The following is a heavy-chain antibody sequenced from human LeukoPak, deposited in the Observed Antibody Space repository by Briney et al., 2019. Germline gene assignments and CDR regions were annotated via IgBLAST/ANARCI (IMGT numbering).Heavy chain of an antibody. V-gene: IGHV3-11*01. CDR1: GFTFSDYY. CDR3: ARGRYGSGSYLDY. Sequence: GGSLRLSCAASGFTFSDYYMSWIRQAPGKGLQWVSYISSSGSTIYYADSVKGRFTISRDNAENSLYLQMNRLRAEDTAVYYCARGRYGSGSYLDYWGQGTLVTVSS. CDR2: ISSSGSTI. J-gene: IGHJ4*02. D-gene: IGHD3-10*01.